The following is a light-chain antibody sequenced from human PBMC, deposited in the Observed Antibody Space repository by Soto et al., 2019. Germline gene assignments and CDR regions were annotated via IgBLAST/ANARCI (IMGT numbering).Light chain of an antibody. J-gene: IGLJ1*01. CDR2: EVS. CDR1: IHYDF. CDR3: GSYTSSSNYV. V-gene: IGLV2-14*01. Sequence: HSALTQPASVSGSPGQSITISCTGYIHYDFVSWYQQHPGTAPKLVIYEVSNRPSGTSDRFSGSKSGHTASLTISGLQTEDEAVYYCGSYTSSSNYVFGTGTKVTVL.